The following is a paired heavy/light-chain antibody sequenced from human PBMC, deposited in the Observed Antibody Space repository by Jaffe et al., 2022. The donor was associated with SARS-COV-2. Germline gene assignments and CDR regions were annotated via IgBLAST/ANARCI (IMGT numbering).Heavy chain of an antibody. J-gene: IGHJ4*02. D-gene: IGHD6-13*01. Sequence: EVQLVESGGGLTQPGGSLTLSCAASEVTVSTSYMSWVRQAPGKGLEWVSIIYNGGGTSYADSVKDRFTVSRDTSSNTLYLEMNSLRAEDTAIYYCAKHKTSSWSAIDYWGQGTLVTVSS. V-gene: IGHV3-53*01. CDR2: IYNGGGT. CDR1: EVTVSTSY. CDR3: AKHKTSSWSAIDY.
Light chain of an antibody. J-gene: IGKJ4*01. V-gene: IGKV1-16*01. CDR2: AAS. CDR3: QQYNSFPLT. Sequence: DIQMTQSPSALSASVGDRVTITCRASQDISDYLAWYQQKPGKAPKSLIYAASNLQSGVPSRFRGSRSGTDFTLTISSLRPEDFATYYCQQYNSFPLTFGGGTKVEIK. CDR1: QDISDY.